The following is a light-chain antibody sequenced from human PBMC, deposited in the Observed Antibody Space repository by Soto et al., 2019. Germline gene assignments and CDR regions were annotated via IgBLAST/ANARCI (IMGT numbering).Light chain of an antibody. CDR3: QQYNSYSHT. CDR1: QSISSW. V-gene: IGKV1-5*01. CDR2: DSS. J-gene: IGKJ2*01. Sequence: DIQMTQSPSTLSASVGDRVTITCRASQSISSWLAWYQQKPGKAPKLLIYDSSSLESEVPSSFSGSGSGTEFTLTISSLQPDDFATYYCQQYNSYSHTFGQGTKLEIK.